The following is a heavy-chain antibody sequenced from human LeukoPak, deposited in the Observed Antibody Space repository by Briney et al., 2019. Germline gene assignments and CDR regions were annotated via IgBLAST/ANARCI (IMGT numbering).Heavy chain of an antibody. V-gene: IGHV3-23*01. J-gene: IGHJ4*02. D-gene: IGHD3-10*01. CDR3: AKELLWFGESDSVSY. Sequence: GGSLRLSCAASGFTFSSYAMSWVRQAPGKGLEWVSAISGSGGSTYYADSVKGRLTISRDNSKNTLYLQMNSLRAEDTAVYYCAKELLWFGESDSVSYWGQGTLVTVSS. CDR2: ISGSGGST. CDR1: GFTFSSYA.